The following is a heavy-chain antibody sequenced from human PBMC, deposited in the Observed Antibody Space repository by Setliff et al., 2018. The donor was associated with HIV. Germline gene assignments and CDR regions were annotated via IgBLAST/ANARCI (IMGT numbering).Heavy chain of an antibody. CDR1: GFTFTDYW. Sequence: PGGSLRLSCAASGFTFTDYWMHWVRQVPGQGLVWVSRINSDGSSTSYADSVKGRFTISRDNSKNTLYLQVNSLRAEDTAEYYCAKELAASGLGYFDSWGRGILVTVS. D-gene: IGHD3-22*01. V-gene: IGHV3-74*01. CDR2: INSDGSST. CDR3: AKELAASGLGYFDS. J-gene: IGHJ4*02.